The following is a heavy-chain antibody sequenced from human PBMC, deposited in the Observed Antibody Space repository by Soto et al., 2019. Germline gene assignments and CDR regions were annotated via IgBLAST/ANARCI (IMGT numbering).Heavy chain of an antibody. CDR1: GGSISSYY. Sequence: PSETLSLTCTVSGGSISSYYWSWIRQPPGKGLEWIGYIYYSGSTNYNPSLKSRVTISVDTSKNQFSLKLSSVTAADTAVYYCARGRQGDYGDLNWFDPWGQGTLVTVSS. CDR2: IYYSGST. D-gene: IGHD4-17*01. CDR3: ARGRQGDYGDLNWFDP. V-gene: IGHV4-59*01. J-gene: IGHJ5*02.